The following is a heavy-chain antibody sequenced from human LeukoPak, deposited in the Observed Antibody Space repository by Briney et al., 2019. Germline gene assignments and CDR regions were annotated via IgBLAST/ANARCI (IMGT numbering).Heavy chain of an antibody. D-gene: IGHD3-16*01. CDR3: AREARSLIMTPKAADAFDI. CDR2: ISSSKSYI. CDR1: GFTFSSYS. J-gene: IGHJ3*02. Sequence: GGSLRLSCAASGFTFSSYSMNWVRQAPGKGLEWVSSISSSKSYIYYADSVKRRFTICGHNAKNLLYLQMNSLRAEDTSVYYCAREARSLIMTPKAADAFDICGQGTMVTVS. V-gene: IGHV3-21*01.